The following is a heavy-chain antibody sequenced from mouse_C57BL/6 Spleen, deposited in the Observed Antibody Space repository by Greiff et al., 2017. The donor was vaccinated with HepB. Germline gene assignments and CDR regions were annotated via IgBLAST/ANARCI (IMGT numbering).Heavy chain of an antibody. J-gene: IGHJ3*01. CDR2: IYPSDSET. D-gene: IGHD2-4*01. CDR3: AREGDYDPWFAY. Sequence: QVQLQQPGAELVRPGSSVKLSCKASGYTITSYWMDWVKQRPGQGLEWIGNIYPSDSETHYNQKFKDKATLTVDKSSSTAYMQLSSLTSEDSALYYCAREGDYDPWFAYWGQGTLVTVAA. V-gene: IGHV1-61*01. CDR1: GYTITSYW.